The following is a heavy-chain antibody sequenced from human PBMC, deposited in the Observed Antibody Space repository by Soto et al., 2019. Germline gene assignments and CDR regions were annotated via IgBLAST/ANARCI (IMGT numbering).Heavy chain of an antibody. CDR1: GYTFTGYY. CDR2: INPNSGGT. V-gene: IGHV1-2*02. D-gene: IGHD4-17*01. J-gene: IGHJ4*02. Sequence: QVQLVQSGAEVKKPGASVKVSCKASGYTFTGYYMHWVRQAPGQGLEWMGWINPNSGGTNYAQKFQGGVTMTRDTSISTAYMELSRLRSDDTAVYYCARAGTTVTREPDFDYWGQGTLVTVSS. CDR3: ARAGTTVTREPDFDY.